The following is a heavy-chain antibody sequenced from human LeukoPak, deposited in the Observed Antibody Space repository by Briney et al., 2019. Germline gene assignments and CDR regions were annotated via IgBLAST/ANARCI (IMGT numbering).Heavy chain of an antibody. CDR2: ISSSSSTI. J-gene: IGHJ4*02. CDR3: ARVERITMIVVMRY. D-gene: IGHD3-22*01. CDR1: GFSFSSST. Sequence: GGSLRLSCAASGFSFSSSTMNWVRQAPGKGLEWVSYISSSSSTIYYADSVKGRFTISRDNAKNSLYLQMNSLRDEDTAVYYCARVERITMIVVMRYWGQGTLVTVSS. V-gene: IGHV3-48*02.